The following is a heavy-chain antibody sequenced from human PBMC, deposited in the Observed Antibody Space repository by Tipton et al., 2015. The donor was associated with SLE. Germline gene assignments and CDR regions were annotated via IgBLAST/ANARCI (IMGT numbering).Heavy chain of an antibody. CDR2: MTSGSTV. CDR3: ARGKYYFDY. Sequence: SLRLSCAASGLVFSDSYMSWIRQAPGKGLEWISYMTSGSTVYYADSVKDRLTISRDNAKNSLYLQMNSLRAEDTAVYYCARGKYYFDYWGQGALVTVSS. J-gene: IGHJ4*02. D-gene: IGHD2/OR15-2a*01. CDR1: GLVFSDSY. V-gene: IGHV3-11*04.